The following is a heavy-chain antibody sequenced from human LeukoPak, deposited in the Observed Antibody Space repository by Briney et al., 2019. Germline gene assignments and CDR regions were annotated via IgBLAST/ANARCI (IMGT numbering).Heavy chain of an antibody. J-gene: IGHJ3*02. CDR3: ATDFSDDFYHNSFDI. D-gene: IGHD3/OR15-3a*01. CDR2: FYYSGST. Sequence: SETLSLTCTISGDSMSSSTSYWDWIRQPPGKGLEWIGSFYYSGSTYSNPSLKSRVTISVDTSKNQFSLKLTSVTAADTAVYFCATDFSDDFYHNSFDIWGQGTMVTVSS. V-gene: IGHV4-39*01. CDR1: GDSMSSSTSY.